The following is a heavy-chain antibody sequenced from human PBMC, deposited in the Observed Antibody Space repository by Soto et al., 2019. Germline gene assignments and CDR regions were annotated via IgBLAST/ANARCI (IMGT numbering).Heavy chain of an antibody. CDR3: TTDKGIQLWLYRFVPDRSYYYGMDV. J-gene: IGHJ6*02. CDR1: GFTFSNAW. CDR2: IKSKTDGGTT. D-gene: IGHD5-18*01. Sequence: GGSLRLSCAASGFTFSNAWMNWVRQAPGKGLEWVGRIKSKTDGGTTDYAEPVKGRFTILRDDSKNTLYLQMNSLKTEDTAVYYCTTDKGIQLWLYRFVPDRSYYYGMDVWGQGTTVTVSS. V-gene: IGHV3-15*07.